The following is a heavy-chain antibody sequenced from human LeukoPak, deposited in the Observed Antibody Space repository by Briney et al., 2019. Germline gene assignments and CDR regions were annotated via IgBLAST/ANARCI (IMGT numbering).Heavy chain of an antibody. V-gene: IGHV3-30*18. CDR3: AKMLGSTYEDFDY. CDR1: GFTFSSYG. CDR2: ISYDGSNK. Sequence: PGRSLRLSCAASGFTFSSYGMHWVRQAPGKGLEWVAVISYDGSNKYYADSVKGRFTISRDNSKNTLYLQMNCLRAEDTAVYYCAKMLGSTYEDFDYWGQGTLVTVSS. J-gene: IGHJ4*02. D-gene: IGHD4-11*01.